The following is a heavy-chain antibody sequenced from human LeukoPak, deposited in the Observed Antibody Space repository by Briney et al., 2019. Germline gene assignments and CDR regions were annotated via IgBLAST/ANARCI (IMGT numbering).Heavy chain of an antibody. J-gene: IGHJ6*03. Sequence: PGGSLRLSCAASGFTFSSYSMNWVRQAPGKGLEWVSYISSSSGSIYYADSVKGRFTISRDNAKNSLHLQMNSLRAEDTAVYYCARSRTYYYFDVWGKGTTVTVSS. CDR2: ISSSSGSI. CDR3: ARSRTYYYFDV. V-gene: IGHV3-48*01. CDR1: GFTFSSYS.